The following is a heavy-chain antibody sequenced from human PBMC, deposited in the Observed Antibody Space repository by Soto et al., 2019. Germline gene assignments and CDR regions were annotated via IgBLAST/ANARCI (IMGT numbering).Heavy chain of an antibody. Sequence: LRLSCAASAFTLSAYDMHWVRQPNGKGLEWVSALGAADDPYYLGSVKGRFTISRENAKNSLYLQMNNLRAGDTAVYYCARAYSGRLPRRADYYYAMDVWGQGTTVTVSS. J-gene: IGHJ6*02. V-gene: IGHV3-13*05. CDR1: AFTLSAYD. D-gene: IGHD2-15*01. CDR3: ARAYSGRLPRRADYYYAMDV. CDR2: LGAADDP.